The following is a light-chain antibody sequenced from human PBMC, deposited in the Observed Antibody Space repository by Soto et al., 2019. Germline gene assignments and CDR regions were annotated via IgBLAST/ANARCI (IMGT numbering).Light chain of an antibody. Sequence: EVVLTQSPATLSLSPGERATLSCRASQSVAGYLAWYQQKPGQAPRLLIYDASHRATGIPETFSGSGSGTEFTLTISSLEPEDSAVYDCQHRNYWPPTFGQGTKVEIK. CDR1: QSVAGY. CDR3: QHRNYWPPT. CDR2: DAS. J-gene: IGKJ1*01. V-gene: IGKV3-11*01.